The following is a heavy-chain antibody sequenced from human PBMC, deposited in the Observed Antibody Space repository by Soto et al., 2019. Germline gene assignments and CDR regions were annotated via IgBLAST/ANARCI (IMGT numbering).Heavy chain of an antibody. D-gene: IGHD5-18*01. CDR1: GGTFSSYA. Sequence: GASVKVSCKASGGTFSSYAISWVRQAPGQGLEWMGGIIPIFGTANYAQKFQGRVRITADESTSTAYMELSSLRSEDTAVYYCARASLVYSYEKTFDYWGQGTLVTVSS. CDR2: IIPIFGTA. V-gene: IGHV1-69*13. CDR3: ARASLVYSYEKTFDY. J-gene: IGHJ4*02.